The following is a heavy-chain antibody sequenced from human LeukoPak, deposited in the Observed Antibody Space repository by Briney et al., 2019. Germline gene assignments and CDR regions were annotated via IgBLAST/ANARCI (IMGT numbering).Heavy chain of an antibody. CDR3: ARDSLAFDY. Sequence: PSETLSLTCTVSGGSISSSSYYWGWIRQPPGKGLEWIGSIYYSGSTYYNPSLKSRVTISVDTSKNQFSLKLSSVTAADTAVYYCARDSLAFDYWGQGTLSPSPQ. CDR2: IYYSGST. CDR1: GGSISSSSYY. J-gene: IGHJ4*02. V-gene: IGHV4-39*07.